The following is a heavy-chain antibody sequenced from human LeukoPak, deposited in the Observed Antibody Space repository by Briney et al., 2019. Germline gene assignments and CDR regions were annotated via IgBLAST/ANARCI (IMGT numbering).Heavy chain of an antibody. D-gene: IGHD3-10*01. J-gene: IGHJ4*02. Sequence: GGSLRLSCAASGFTFSSYNMNWVRQAPGKGPEWVSYISSSSNTIYYADSVKGRFTISRDNAKNSLYLQMDSLKTEDTAVYYCTGNYYGSGSYADFDYWGQGTLVTVSS. CDR1: GFTFSSYN. CDR2: ISSSSNTI. CDR3: TGNYYGSGSYADFDY. V-gene: IGHV3-48*04.